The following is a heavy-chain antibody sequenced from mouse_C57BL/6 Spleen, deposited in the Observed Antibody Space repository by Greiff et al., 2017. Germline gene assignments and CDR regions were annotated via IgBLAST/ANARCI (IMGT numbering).Heavy chain of an antibody. J-gene: IGHJ2*01. Sequence: VQGVESGAELARPGASVNLSCKASGYTFTSYGISWVKQRTGQGLEWIGESYPRSGNTYYNEKFKGKATLTADKSSSTAYMELRSLTSEDSAVYFCARDWDGDYFDYWGQGTTLTVSS. CDR3: ARDWDGDYFDY. CDR1: GYTFTSYG. CDR2: SYPRSGNT. V-gene: IGHV1-81*01. D-gene: IGHD4-1*01.